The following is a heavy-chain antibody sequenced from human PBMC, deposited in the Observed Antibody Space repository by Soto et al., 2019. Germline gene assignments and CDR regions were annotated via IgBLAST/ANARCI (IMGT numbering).Heavy chain of an antibody. CDR3: ARGLGVLVPAASGMDV. D-gene: IGHD2-2*01. CDR2: INSDGSST. V-gene: IGHV3-74*01. CDR1: GFTFSSYW. Sequence: GSLRLSCAASGFTFSSYWMHWVRQAPGKGLVWVSRINSDGSSTSYADSVKGRFTISRDNAKNTLYLQMNSLRAEDTAVYYCARGLGVLVPAASGMDVWGQGTTVTVSS. J-gene: IGHJ6*02.